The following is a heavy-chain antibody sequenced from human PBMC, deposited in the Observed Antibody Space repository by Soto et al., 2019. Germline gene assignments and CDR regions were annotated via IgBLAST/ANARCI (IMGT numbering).Heavy chain of an antibody. J-gene: IGHJ4*02. Sequence: QVQLVESGGGVVQPGRSLRLSCAASGFTFSSYGMHWVRQAPGKGLEWVAVISYDGSNKYYADSVKGRFTTSRDKSKNSLYLQMSSLRAEVTAVYYCAKGRFLTTVSYCSGWPLDYWGQGTLVAVSS. CDR2: ISYDGSNK. V-gene: IGHV3-30*18. CDR1: GFTFSSYG. D-gene: IGHD4-17*01. CDR3: AKGRFLTTVSYCSGWPLDY.